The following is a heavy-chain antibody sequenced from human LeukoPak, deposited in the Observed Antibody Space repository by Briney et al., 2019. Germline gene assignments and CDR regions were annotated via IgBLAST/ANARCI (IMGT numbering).Heavy chain of an antibody. CDR1: GYTFTGYY. V-gene: IGHV1-2*02. CDR3: ARDLLIAVAGIDAFDI. J-gene: IGHJ3*02. Sequence: GASVKVSCKASGYTFTGYYMHWVRQAPGQGLEWMGWINPNSGGTNYAQKFQGRVTMTRDTSISTAYMELSRLRSDDTAVYYCARDLLIAVAGIDAFDIWGQGTMVTVSS. D-gene: IGHD6-19*01. CDR2: INPNSGGT.